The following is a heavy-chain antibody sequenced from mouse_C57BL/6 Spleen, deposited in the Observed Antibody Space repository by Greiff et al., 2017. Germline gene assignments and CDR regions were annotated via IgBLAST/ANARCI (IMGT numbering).Heavy chain of an antibody. D-gene: IGHD1-1*01. Sequence: VMLVESGAELARPGASVKLSCKASGYTFTSYGISWVKQRTGQGLEWIGEIYPRSGNTYYNEKFKGKATLTADKSSSTAYMELRSLTSEDSAVYFCARSDYYGSTHWYFDVWGTGTTVTVSS. CDR2: IYPRSGNT. J-gene: IGHJ1*03. CDR3: ARSDYYGSTHWYFDV. V-gene: IGHV1-81*01. CDR1: GYTFTSYG.